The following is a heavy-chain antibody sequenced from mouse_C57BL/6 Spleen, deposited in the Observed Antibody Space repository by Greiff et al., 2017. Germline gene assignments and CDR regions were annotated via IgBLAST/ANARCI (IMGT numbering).Heavy chain of an antibody. D-gene: IGHD1-1*01. CDR1: GYTFTTYP. CDR2: FHPYNDDT. V-gene: IGHV1-47*01. CDR3: ARPSYYVSSYYFDY. J-gene: IGHJ2*01. Sequence: QVQLQQSGAELVKPGASVKMSCTASGYTFTTYPIEWMKQNHGKSLEWIGNFHPYNDDTTYNEKFKGKATLTVEKSSSTVYLELSRLTSDYAAVDYCARPSYYVSSYYFDYWGQGTTLTVSS.